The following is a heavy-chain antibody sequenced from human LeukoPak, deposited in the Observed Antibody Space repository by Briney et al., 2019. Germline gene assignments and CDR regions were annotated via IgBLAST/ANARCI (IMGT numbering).Heavy chain of an antibody. V-gene: IGHV4-34*01. CDR2: ITHRGST. D-gene: IGHD4-17*01. J-gene: IGHJ4*02. CDR3: ARRALDYDDVAYFYARCSDV. CDR1: GMSLSDYY. Sequence: SETLSLTCGVSGMSLSDYYWTWIRQSPGKGLEWIGEITHRGSTDYNPSLKSRVTISIDTSKDQFSLELRSVTAADTAIYYCARRALDYDDVAYFYARCSDVWGQGIQVTVSA.